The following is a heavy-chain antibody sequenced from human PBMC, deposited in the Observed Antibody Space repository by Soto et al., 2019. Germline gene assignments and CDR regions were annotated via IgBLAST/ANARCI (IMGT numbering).Heavy chain of an antibody. J-gene: IGHJ5*02. CDR3: ARSRGLAGRPLDL. CDR2: ITWNSGDI. D-gene: IGHD6-6*01. CDR1: GFTFDDYA. V-gene: IGHV3-9*01. Sequence: EVQLVESGGGLVQPGRSLRLSCAASGFTFDDYAMHLVRQAPGKGLEWVSGITWNSGDITYTGSVKGRFSISRDNAENSLYLHMNSLRPEDTAFYYCARSRGLAGRPLDLWGQGTLVTVSS.